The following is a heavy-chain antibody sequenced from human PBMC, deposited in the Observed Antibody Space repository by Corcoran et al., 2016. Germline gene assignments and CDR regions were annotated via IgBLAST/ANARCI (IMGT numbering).Heavy chain of an antibody. CDR2: IYHSGST. CDR1: GGSISSSNW. V-gene: IGHV4-4*02. J-gene: IGHJ5*02. Sequence: QVQLQESGPGLVKPSGTLSLTCAVSGGSISSSNWWSWVRQPPGKGLEWIGEIYHSGSTNYNPSLKSRVTISVDKSKNQFSLKLGSVTAADTAVYYCARVDYDFWSGYYLTWFDPWGQGTLVTVSS. CDR3: ARVDYDFWSGYYLTWFDP. D-gene: IGHD3-3*01.